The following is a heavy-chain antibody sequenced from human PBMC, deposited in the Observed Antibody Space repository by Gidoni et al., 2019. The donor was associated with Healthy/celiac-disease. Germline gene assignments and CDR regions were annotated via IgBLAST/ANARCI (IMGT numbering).Heavy chain of an antibody. D-gene: IGHD4-17*01. CDR3: AKTSKGDYGFDY. Sequence: EVQLLESGGGLVQPGGSLRLSCAASGFTFSSYAMSWVRQAPGKGLEWVAAISGSGGSTYYADSVKGRFTISRDNSKNTLYLQMNSLRAEDTAVYYCAKTSKGDYGFDYWGQGTLVTVSS. J-gene: IGHJ4*02. CDR1: GFTFSSYA. V-gene: IGHV3-23*01. CDR2: ISGSGGST.